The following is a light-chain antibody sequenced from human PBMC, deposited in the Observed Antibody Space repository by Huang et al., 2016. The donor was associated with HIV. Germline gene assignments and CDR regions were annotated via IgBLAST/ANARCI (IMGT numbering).Light chain of an antibody. CDR3: QQYNRFYT. CDR2: TAS. J-gene: IGKJ2*01. CDR1: QSVGNW. V-gene: IGKV1-5*03. Sequence: DIQMTQSPSTLSASVGDRVTITCRASQSVGNWLAWYQQKPGQAPKLLIYTASTLPNGVPSRFIGSGSETEFTLTINSLQPDDFATYYCQQYNRFYTFGQGTRLDIK.